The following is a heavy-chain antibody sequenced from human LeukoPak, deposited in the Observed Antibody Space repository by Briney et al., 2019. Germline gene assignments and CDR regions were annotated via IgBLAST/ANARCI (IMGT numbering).Heavy chain of an antibody. CDR1: GFTFSNYA. D-gene: IGHD6-19*01. CDR3: AKDGSATGYYFDN. CDR2: ISGSGGST. Sequence: PGGSLRLSCTASGFTFSNYATSWVRQAPGKGLERVSGISGSGGSTHYADSVKGRFTISRDNSKNKVYLQMNSLRAEDTAIYYCAKDGSATGYYFDNWGQGTLVTVSS. J-gene: IGHJ4*02. V-gene: IGHV3-23*01.